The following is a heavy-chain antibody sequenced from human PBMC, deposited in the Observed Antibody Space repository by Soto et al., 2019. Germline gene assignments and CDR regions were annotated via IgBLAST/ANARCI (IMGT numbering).Heavy chain of an antibody. Sequence: PGGSLRLSCAASGFTFTSYAMHWVRQAPGKGLEWVAVISYDGSNKYCADSVKGRFTISRDNSKNTLYLQMNSLRAEDTAVYYCARETSSGYSGGDYWGQGTLVTVSS. CDR2: ISYDGSNK. CDR3: ARETSSGYSGGDY. D-gene: IGHD3-22*01. CDR1: GFTFTSYA. V-gene: IGHV3-30-3*01. J-gene: IGHJ4*02.